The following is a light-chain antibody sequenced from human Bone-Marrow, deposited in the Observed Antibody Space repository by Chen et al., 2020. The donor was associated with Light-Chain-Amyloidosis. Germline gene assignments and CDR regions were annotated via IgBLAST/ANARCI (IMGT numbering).Light chain of an antibody. CDR2: GAS. Sequence: DIQMAQSPSSLSASVGDRVTITCRTSQSISIYLHWYQQKPGKAPKVLIYGASTLRGGVPSRFRGSGSETDFTLTISSLQPEDFASYYCQQTYSTPYTFGQGTKVEIK. V-gene: IGKV1-39*01. CDR3: QQTYSTPYT. CDR1: QSISIY. J-gene: IGKJ2*01.